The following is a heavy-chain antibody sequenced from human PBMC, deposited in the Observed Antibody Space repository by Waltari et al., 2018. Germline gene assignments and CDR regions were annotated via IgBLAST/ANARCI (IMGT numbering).Heavy chain of an antibody. CDR3: ARDGGERNFDY. CDR1: GFTFSSYG. CDR2: IWYDGSNK. J-gene: IGHJ4*02. V-gene: IGHV3-33*01. D-gene: IGHD3-16*01. Sequence: QVQLVESGGGVVQPGRSLRLSCAASGFTFSSYGMHWVRQAPGKGLEWVAVIWYDGSNKYQADSVKGRFTISRDSSRNTLYLQMNSLRAEDTAVYYCARDGGERNFDYWGQGTLVTVSS.